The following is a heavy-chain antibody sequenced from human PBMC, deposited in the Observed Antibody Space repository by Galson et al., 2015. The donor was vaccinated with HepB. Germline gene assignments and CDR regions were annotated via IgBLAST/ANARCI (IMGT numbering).Heavy chain of an antibody. V-gene: IGHV3-48*02. Sequence: SLRLSCAASGFTFSIYSMNWVRQAPGKGLEWVSYMTSDMKTIYYADSVKGRFTISRDNAGNSLYLHMNSLRDEDTAVYFCASSVRASFDSWGQGTLVTVSS. CDR3: ASSVRASFDS. CDR2: MTSDMKTI. J-gene: IGHJ4*02. CDR1: GFTFSIYS.